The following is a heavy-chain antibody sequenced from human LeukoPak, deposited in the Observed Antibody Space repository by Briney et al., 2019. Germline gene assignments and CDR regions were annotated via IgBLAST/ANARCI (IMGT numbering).Heavy chain of an antibody. Sequence: SETLSLTCTVSGGSISNYWSWIRQPPGKGLEWIGYIYYSGSTNYNPSLNSRVTISVDTSKNQFSLKLSSVTAADTAVYYCARDQYFHGDYVFCYWGQGTLVTVSS. CDR3: ARDQYFHGDYVFCY. CDR1: GGSISNY. J-gene: IGHJ4*02. D-gene: IGHD4-17*01. V-gene: IGHV4-59*01. CDR2: IYYSGST.